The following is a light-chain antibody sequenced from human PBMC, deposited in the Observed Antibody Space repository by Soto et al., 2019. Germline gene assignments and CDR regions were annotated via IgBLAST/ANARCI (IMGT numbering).Light chain of an antibody. Sequence: EIVLTQSPGTLSLSPGERATLSCRASQSVSSSYLAWYQQKPGQAPRLLIYGASSRSTGISDRFSGSGSGTDFTLTISRLEPEDSAVYYCQQYGSSPPFTFGQGKRLESK. V-gene: IGKV3-20*01. CDR2: GAS. CDR3: QQYGSSPPFT. J-gene: IGKJ5*01. CDR1: QSVSSSY.